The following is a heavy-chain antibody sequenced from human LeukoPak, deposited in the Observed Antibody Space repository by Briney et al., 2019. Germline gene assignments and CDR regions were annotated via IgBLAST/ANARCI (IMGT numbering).Heavy chain of an antibody. CDR3: ARDSGFGELLFPVY. D-gene: IGHD3-10*01. CDR1: GYTFTSYG. Sequence: ASVKVSCKASGYTFTSYGISWVRQAPGQGLEWMGWISAYNGNTNYAQKLQGRVTMTTDTSTSTAYMELRSLRSDDTAVYYCARDSGFGELLFPVYWGQGTLVTVSS. J-gene: IGHJ4*02. CDR2: ISAYNGNT. V-gene: IGHV1-18*01.